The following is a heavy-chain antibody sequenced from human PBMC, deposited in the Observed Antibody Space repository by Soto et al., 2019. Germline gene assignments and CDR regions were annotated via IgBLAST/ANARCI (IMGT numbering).Heavy chain of an antibody. CDR1: GGSFSGYY. Sequence: SETLSLTCAVYGGSFSGYYWSWIRQPPGKGLEWIGEINHSGSTNYNPSLKSRVTISVDTSKNQFSLKLSSVTAADTAVYYCARAPTPFYYYYYYMDVWGKGTTVTVSS. CDR3: ARAPTPFYYYYYYMDV. J-gene: IGHJ6*03. CDR2: INHSGST. V-gene: IGHV4-34*01. D-gene: IGHD4-17*01.